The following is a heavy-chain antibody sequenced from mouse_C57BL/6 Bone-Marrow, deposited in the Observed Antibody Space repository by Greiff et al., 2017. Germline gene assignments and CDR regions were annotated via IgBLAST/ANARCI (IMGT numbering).Heavy chain of an antibody. Sequence: EVQLQQSGAELVRPGASVKLSCTASGFNIKDYYMHWVKQRPEQGLEWIGRIDPEDGDTDYAPKFQGKATMPADTSSNTAYLQLSSLTSEDTAVYYCTTGGSVYYGSSPWFAYWGQGTLVTVSA. J-gene: IGHJ3*01. CDR2: IDPEDGDT. V-gene: IGHV14-1*01. CDR3: TTGGSVYYGSSPWFAY. D-gene: IGHD1-1*01. CDR1: GFNIKDYY.